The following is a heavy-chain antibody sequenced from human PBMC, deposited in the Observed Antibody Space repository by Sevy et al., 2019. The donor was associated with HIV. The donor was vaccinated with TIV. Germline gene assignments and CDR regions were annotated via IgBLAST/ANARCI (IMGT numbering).Heavy chain of an antibody. CDR1: GFTFSSYA. V-gene: IGHV3-23*01. Sequence: GGCLRLSCAASGFTFSSYAMSWVRQAPGKGLEWVSAISGSGGSTYYADSVKGRFTFSRDNSKNTLYLQMNSLRAEDTAVYYCAKRAHATYYYDSSGYFGYWGQGTLVTVSS. CDR3: AKRAHATYYYDSSGYFGY. CDR2: ISGSGGST. D-gene: IGHD3-22*01. J-gene: IGHJ4*02.